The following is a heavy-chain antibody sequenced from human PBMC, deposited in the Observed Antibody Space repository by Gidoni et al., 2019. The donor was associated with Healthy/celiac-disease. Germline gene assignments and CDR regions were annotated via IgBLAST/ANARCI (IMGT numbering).Heavy chain of an antibody. CDR2: ISCNGGSI. CDR3: AKVPTYYYGSGRTYFDY. Sequence: EVQLVESGGGLVQPGRSLRLSCAASGFTFDDYAMHWVRQAPRKGLEWVSGISCNGGSIGYADSVKGRFTISRDNAKNSLYLQMNSLRAEDTALYYCAKVPTYYYGSGRTYFDYWGQGTLVTVSS. V-gene: IGHV3-9*01. J-gene: IGHJ4*02. D-gene: IGHD3-10*01. CDR1: GFTFDDYA.